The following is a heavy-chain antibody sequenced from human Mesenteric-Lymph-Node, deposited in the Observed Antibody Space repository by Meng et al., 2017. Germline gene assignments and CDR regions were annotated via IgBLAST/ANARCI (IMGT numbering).Heavy chain of an antibody. CDR3: ARDGRYFDWSTHYFDY. CDR2: ISSSSSYI. J-gene: IGHJ4*02. V-gene: IGHV3-21*01. Sequence: GESLKISCAASGFTFRSYSMNWVRQAPGKGLEWVSSISSSSSYIYYADSVKGRFTISRDNAKNSLYLQMNSLRAEDTAVYYCARDGRYFDWSTHYFDYWGQGTLVTVSS. D-gene: IGHD3-9*01. CDR1: GFTFRSYS.